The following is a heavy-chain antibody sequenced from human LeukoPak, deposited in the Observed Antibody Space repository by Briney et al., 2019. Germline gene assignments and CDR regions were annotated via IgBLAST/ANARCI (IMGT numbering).Heavy chain of an antibody. J-gene: IGHJ4*02. CDR3: AIFRGAASPSWAFDY. Sequence: GESLKISCKGSGYSFTSYWIGWVRQMPGKGLEWMGIIYPGDSDTRYSPSFQGQVTISADKSISTAYLQWSSLKASDTAMYYCAIFRGAASPSWAFDYWGQGTLVTVSS. CDR1: GYSFTSYW. CDR2: IYPGDSDT. D-gene: IGHD3-10*01. V-gene: IGHV5-51*01.